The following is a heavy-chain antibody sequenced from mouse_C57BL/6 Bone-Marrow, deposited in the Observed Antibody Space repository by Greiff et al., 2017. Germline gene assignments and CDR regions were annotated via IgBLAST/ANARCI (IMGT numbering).Heavy chain of an antibody. V-gene: IGHV1-55*01. CDR3: ARGITTVVEYYFGG. Sequence: QVQLQQPGAELVKPGASVKMSCKASGYTFTSYWITWVKQRPGQGLEWIGDIHPGSGSTNYNEKFKSKATLTVATSSSTAYMQLSSLTSEDSAVYYCARGITTVVEYYFGGWGQGATLAVSS. J-gene: IGHJ2*01. CDR2: IHPGSGST. D-gene: IGHD1-1*01. CDR1: GYTFTSYW.